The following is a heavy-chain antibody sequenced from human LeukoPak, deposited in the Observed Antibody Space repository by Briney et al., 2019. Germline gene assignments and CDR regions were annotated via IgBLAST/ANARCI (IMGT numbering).Heavy chain of an antibody. J-gene: IGHJ4*02. CDR2: INWNGGRT. V-gene: IGHV3-20*04. CDR3: ARDRDYFDY. Sequence: TGGSLRLSCAASGFTFDDYVMSWVRQAPGKGLEWVSGINWNGGRTGYADSVKGRFTISRDNAKNSLYLQMNSLRAEDTALYYCARDRDYFDYWGQGTLDSVSS. CDR1: GFTFDDYV.